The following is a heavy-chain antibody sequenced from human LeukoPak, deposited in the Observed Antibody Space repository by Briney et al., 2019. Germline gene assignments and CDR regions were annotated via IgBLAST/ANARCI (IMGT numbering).Heavy chain of an antibody. J-gene: IGHJ3*02. D-gene: IGHD5-24*01. CDR3: AKDGYNYAEDAFDI. Sequence: GGSLRLSCAASGFTFSGSAIHWVRQAPGKGLEWVSAISGSGGSTYYADSVKGRFTISRDNSKNTLCLQMNSLRAEDTAVYYCAKDGYNYAEDAFDIWGQGTMVTVSS. CDR2: ISGSGGST. V-gene: IGHV3-23*01. CDR1: GFTFSGSA.